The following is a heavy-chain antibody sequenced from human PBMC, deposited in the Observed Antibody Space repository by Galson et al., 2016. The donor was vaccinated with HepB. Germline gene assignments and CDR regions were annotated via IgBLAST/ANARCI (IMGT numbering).Heavy chain of an antibody. V-gene: IGHV4-39*01. CDR2: TYYSGTT. D-gene: IGHD2-21*02. CDR1: GGSIRSRYY. CDR3: ASHCGGDCYVALADAFDI. J-gene: IGHJ3*02. Sequence: TLSLTCTVSGGSIRSRYYWSWIRQPPGKGLEWIGSTYYSGTTSYNPSLKSRVTISVDTSKDQFTLKLNSVTAADTALYYCASHCGGDCYVALADAFDIWGQGTMVSVSS.